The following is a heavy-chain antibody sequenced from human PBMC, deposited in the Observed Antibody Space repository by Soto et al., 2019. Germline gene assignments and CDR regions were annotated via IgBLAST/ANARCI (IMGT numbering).Heavy chain of an antibody. CDR1: GGTFSSYA. CDR3: AGGIDDFWSGYSPVWFDP. CDR2: IIPIFGTA. V-gene: IGHV1-69*13. D-gene: IGHD3-3*01. J-gene: IGHJ5*02. Sequence: SVKVSCKASGGTFSSYAISWVRQAPGQGLEWMGGIIPIFGTANYAQKFQGRVTITADESTSTAYMELSSLRSEDTAVYYCAGGIDDFWSGYSPVWFDPWGQGTLVTVSS.